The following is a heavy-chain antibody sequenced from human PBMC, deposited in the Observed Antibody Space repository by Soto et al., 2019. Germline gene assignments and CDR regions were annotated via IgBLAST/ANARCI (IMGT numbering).Heavy chain of an antibody. CDR1: GFTFSSYW. J-gene: IGHJ4*02. Sequence: EVQLVESGGGLVQPGGSLRLSCAASGFTFSSYWMSWVRQAPGKGLEWVANIKQDGSEKYYVDSVKGRFTISRDNAKNSLYLQMNSLRAEDTAVYYCARDPDVTIFGVVPSFADYWGQGTLVTVSS. CDR3: ARDPDVTIFGVVPSFADY. CDR2: IKQDGSEK. D-gene: IGHD3-3*01. V-gene: IGHV3-7*01.